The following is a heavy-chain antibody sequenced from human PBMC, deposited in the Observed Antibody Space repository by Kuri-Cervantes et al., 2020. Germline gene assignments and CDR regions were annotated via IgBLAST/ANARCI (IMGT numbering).Heavy chain of an antibody. CDR1: GYSINSGYF. J-gene: IGHJ4*02. V-gene: IGHV4-38-2*01. Sequence: SETLSLTCAVSGYSINSGYFWAWIRQPPGKGLEWIGSINHIGSTYYTPSLKSRVTISVDTSKNQFSLKLSSVTAADTAVYYCARPDHPTPYFYYFDQWGQETPVTVSS. D-gene: IGHD3-9*01. CDR3: ARPDHPTPYFYYFDQ. CDR2: INHIGST.